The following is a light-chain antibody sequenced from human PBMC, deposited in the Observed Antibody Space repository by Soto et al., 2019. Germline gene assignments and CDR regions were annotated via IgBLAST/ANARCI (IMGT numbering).Light chain of an antibody. CDR1: QGIRND. V-gene: IGKV1-17*01. CDR2: AAS. Sequence: DIQMTQSPSSLSASVGDRVTITCRASQGIRNDLGWYQQKPGKAPKLLIYAASTLQSGVPSRFSGSGYGTDFTLTISSLQPEDFATYYCQQLNSYLPITFGQGTRLEIK. J-gene: IGKJ5*01. CDR3: QQLNSYLPIT.